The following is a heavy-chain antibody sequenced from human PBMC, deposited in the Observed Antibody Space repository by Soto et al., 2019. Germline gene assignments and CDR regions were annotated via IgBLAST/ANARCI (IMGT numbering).Heavy chain of an antibody. CDR3: AASDSYGSGSYPF. CDR2: IKRKTDGGTT. D-gene: IGHD3-10*01. V-gene: IGHV3-15*07. CDR1: GFTFSDAW. Sequence: EAQLVASGGGLVKPGGSLGLSCAASGFTFSDAWMNWVRQAPGKGLEWVGRIKRKTDGGTTDYAAPVKGRFTILRDDSKNTLYLQMNSLKTEDTAVYQCAASDSYGSGSYPFWGQGALVTVSS. J-gene: IGHJ4*02.